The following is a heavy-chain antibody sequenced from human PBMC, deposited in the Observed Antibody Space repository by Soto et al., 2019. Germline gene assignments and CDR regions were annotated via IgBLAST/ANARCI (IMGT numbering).Heavy chain of an antibody. J-gene: IGHJ4*02. Sequence: EVQLVESGGGLVQPGGSLRLSCAASGFTFSDHYMDWVRQAPGKGLEWVGRSRNKANSYSTEYAASVKGRFTISRDESKNSLYLQMNSLQTEDPAVYYCARFSGSYTRGLDYWGQGTLVTVSS. V-gene: IGHV3-72*01. D-gene: IGHD1-26*01. CDR2: SRNKANSYST. CDR1: GFTFSDHY. CDR3: ARFSGSYTRGLDY.